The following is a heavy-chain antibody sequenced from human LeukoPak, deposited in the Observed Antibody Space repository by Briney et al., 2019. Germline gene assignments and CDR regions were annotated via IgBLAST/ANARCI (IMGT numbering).Heavy chain of an antibody. Sequence: SETLSLTCTVSGGSISSSSYYWGWIRQPPGKGLEWIGSIYYSGSTYYNPSLKSRVTISVDTSKNQSSLKLSSVTAADTAVYYCARGSQLAVAVNYWGQGTLVTVSS. D-gene: IGHD6-19*01. J-gene: IGHJ4*02. V-gene: IGHV4-39*01. CDR2: IYYSGST. CDR1: GGSISSSSYY. CDR3: ARGSQLAVAVNY.